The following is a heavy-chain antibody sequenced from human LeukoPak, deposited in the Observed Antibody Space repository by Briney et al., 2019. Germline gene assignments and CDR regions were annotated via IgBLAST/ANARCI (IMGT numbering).Heavy chain of an antibody. CDR3: ARRISTRRGETCSSTSCYFDY. CDR1: GFSINSGCF. V-gene: IGHV4-38-2*01. CDR2: IFHNGIT. D-gene: IGHD2-2*01. Sequence: SETLSLTCAVSGFSINSGCFWAWIRQSPGKGLEWIGSIFHNGITYYNPSLKSRITISVDTSKNQFSLRLSSVTAADTAVYYCARRISTRRGETCSSTSCYFDYWGQGTLVTVSS. J-gene: IGHJ4*02.